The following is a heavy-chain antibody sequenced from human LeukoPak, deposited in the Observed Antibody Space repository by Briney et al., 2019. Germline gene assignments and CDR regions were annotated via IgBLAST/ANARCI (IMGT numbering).Heavy chain of an antibody. CDR1: GYRFTSYW. CDR2: IYPGDSDT. CDR3: ARQVQSGYDYNRFDY. J-gene: IGHJ4*02. Sequence: GESLKISCKGFGYRFTSYWIAWVRQMPGKGLEWMGIIYPGDSDTRYSPSFQGQVTISVDKSINTAYLQWSSLKASDTAMYYCARQVQSGYDYNRFDYWGQGTLVTVSS. V-gene: IGHV5-51*01. D-gene: IGHD5-12*01.